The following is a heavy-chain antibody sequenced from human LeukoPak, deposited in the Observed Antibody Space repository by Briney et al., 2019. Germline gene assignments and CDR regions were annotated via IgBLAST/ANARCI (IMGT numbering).Heavy chain of an antibody. CDR2: VAHKGPTVYSPTLNR. CDR1: GASLSDFY. D-gene: IGHD3-3*01. V-gene: IGHV4-34*01. J-gene: IGHJ4*02. Sequence: SETLSLTCAVYGASLSDFYWSWIRQSPGKGLQWIGEVAHKGPTVYSPTLNRKYNPSLESRVTMSVDPSRNQFSLKLTSVTVADTATYYCVRQGTNSGYYLLDYWGPGHLVTVSS. CDR3: VRQGTNSGYYLLDY.